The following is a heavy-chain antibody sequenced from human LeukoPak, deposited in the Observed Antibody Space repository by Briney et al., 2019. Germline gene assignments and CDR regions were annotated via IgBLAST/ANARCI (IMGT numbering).Heavy chain of an antibody. CDR3: AKDLDSSGYYAFDI. Sequence: GGSLRLSCAASGFTVSSNYMIWVRQAPGEGLEWVSTIYSGGSTYYADSVKGRFTISRDNSKNTLYLQMNSLRAEDTAVYYCAKDLDSSGYYAFDIWGQGTMVTVSS. CDR1: GFTVSSNY. J-gene: IGHJ3*02. CDR2: IYSGGST. V-gene: IGHV3-53*01. D-gene: IGHD3-22*01.